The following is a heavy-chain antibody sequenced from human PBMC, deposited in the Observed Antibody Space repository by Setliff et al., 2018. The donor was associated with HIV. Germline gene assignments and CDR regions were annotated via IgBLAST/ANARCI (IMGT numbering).Heavy chain of an antibody. V-gene: IGHV1-46*01. Sequence: GASVKVSCKASGYTFTSCFMHWVRQAPGQGLEYMGIINPSDGTTDYTQKFQDRVTMTSDTSTSTVYMELRSLRSEATAIYYCVKEYHTTATDTRVANYFDYWGQGTLVTVSS. CDR3: VKEYHTTATDTRVANYFDY. CDR1: GYTFTSCF. J-gene: IGHJ4*02. D-gene: IGHD6-13*01. CDR2: INPSDGTT.